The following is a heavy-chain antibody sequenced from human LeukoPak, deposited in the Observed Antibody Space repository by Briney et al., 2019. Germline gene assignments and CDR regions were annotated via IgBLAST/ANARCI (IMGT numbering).Heavy chain of an antibody. Sequence: GGSLRLSCAASGFTFGSYWMHWVRQAPGKGLVWVSRINTDGSSTSYADSVKGRFTISRDNAKNTLYLQMNSLRAEDTAVYYCARGIAARGGFDYWGQGTLVTVSS. CDR2: INTDGSST. V-gene: IGHV3-74*01. J-gene: IGHJ4*02. CDR1: GFTFGSYW. CDR3: ARGIAARGGFDY. D-gene: IGHD6-6*01.